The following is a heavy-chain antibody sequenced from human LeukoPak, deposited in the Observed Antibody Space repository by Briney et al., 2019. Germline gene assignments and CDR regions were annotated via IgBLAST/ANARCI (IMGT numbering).Heavy chain of an antibody. CDR3: AREHRITMVRGALTY. J-gene: IGHJ4*02. Sequence: GASVKVSCKASGYTFTSYDINWGRQAPGQGLEWMGWMNPNSGNTGYAQKFQGRVTMTRNTSISTAYMELSSLRSEDTAVYYCAREHRITMVRGALTYWGQGTLVTVSS. CDR1: GYTFTSYD. CDR2: MNPNSGNT. V-gene: IGHV1-8*01. D-gene: IGHD3-10*01.